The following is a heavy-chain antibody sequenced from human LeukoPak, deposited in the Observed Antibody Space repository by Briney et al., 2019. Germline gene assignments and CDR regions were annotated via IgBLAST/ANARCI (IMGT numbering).Heavy chain of an antibody. Sequence: GGSLRLSCAASGFTFSSYAMSWVRQAPGKGLEWVSAISGSGGSTYYADSVKGRFTISRDNSKNTLYLQMNSLRAEDTAVYYCAKEGGTNQGPYYYYYYMDVWGKGTTVTVSS. CDR1: GFTFSSYA. V-gene: IGHV3-23*01. D-gene: IGHD1-26*01. CDR3: AKEGGTNQGPYYYYYYMDV. CDR2: ISGSGGST. J-gene: IGHJ6*03.